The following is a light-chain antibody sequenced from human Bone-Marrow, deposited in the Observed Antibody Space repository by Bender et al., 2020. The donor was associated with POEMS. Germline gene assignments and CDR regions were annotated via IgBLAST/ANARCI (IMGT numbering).Light chain of an antibody. V-gene: IGLV3-25*02. CDR3: VAWDDSLSVWV. Sequence: SYELTQPPSVSVSPGQTARITCSGDALPKQYAYWYQQRPGQAPVLVLYKDTERPSGIPERFSGAKSGTSASLAISGLRSEDEADYYCVAWDDSLSVWVFGGGTKLTVL. CDR2: KDT. J-gene: IGLJ3*02. CDR1: ALPKQY.